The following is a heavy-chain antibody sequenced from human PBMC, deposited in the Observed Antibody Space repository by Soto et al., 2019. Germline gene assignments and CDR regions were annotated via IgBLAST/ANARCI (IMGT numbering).Heavy chain of an antibody. CDR1: GGSFSGYY. V-gene: IGHV4-34*01. J-gene: IGHJ4*02. D-gene: IGHD2-15*01. CDR3: ARAAPRYRSGGSCSSGRDY. CDR2: INHSRST. Sequence: QVQLQQWGAGLLKPSETLSLTCAVYGGSFSGYYWSWIRQPPGKGLEWIGEINHSRSTNYNPSLKSRVTIAVDTSKNPFSLKLSSVTAADTAVYYCARAAPRYRSGGSCSSGRDYWGQGTLVTVSS.